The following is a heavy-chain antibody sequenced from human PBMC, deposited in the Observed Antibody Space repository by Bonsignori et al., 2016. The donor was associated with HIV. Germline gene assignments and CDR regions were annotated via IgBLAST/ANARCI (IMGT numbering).Heavy chain of an antibody. J-gene: IGHJ4*02. Sequence: WIRQPPGKGLEWIGEITHSGSTIYNPSLESRVTISVDTSKNQFSLKLNSVTAADTALYYCARGPLRYFDGLPAFWGQGTLVTVSS. CDR2: ITHSGST. CDR3: ARGPLRYFDGLPAF. D-gene: IGHD3-9*01. V-gene: IGHV4-34*01.